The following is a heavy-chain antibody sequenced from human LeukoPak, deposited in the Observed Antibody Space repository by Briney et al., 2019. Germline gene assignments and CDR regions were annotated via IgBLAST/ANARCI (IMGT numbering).Heavy chain of an antibody. CDR1: GVSISSYY. J-gene: IGHJ4*02. D-gene: IGHD4-23*01. CDR2: IYYSGST. V-gene: IGHV4-59*08. Sequence: PSETLSLTCTVSGVSISSYYWSWIRQPPGKGLEWVGYIYYSGSTNYNPSLKSRVTISVDTSKNQYSLKLSSVTAADTAVYYCARSNDYGGFDYWGQGTLVTVSS. CDR3: ARSNDYGGFDY.